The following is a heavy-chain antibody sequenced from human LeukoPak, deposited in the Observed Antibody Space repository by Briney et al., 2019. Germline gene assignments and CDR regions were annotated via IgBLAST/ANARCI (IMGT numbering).Heavy chain of an antibody. Sequence: GGSLRLSCAASGFTFSSYEMNWVSQAPGKGLEWVSYISSSGSTIYYADSVKGRFTISRDNAKNSLYLQMNSLRAEDTAVYYCARDVAPIDYWGQGTLVTVSS. CDR1: GFTFSSYE. V-gene: IGHV3-48*03. J-gene: IGHJ4*02. CDR3: ARDVAPIDY. CDR2: ISSSGSTI.